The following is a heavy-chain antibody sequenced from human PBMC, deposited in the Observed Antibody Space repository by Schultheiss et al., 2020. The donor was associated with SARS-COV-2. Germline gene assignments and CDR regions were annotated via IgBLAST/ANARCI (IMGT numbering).Heavy chain of an antibody. Sequence: GESLKISCAASGFSFSGYGMHWVRQAPGKGLEWVSAISGSSSTIYYADSVKGRFTISRDNAKNSLYLQMNSLRAEDTAVYYCARDRSTYKRVNWFDPWGQGTLVTVSS. CDR1: GFSFSGYG. CDR2: ISGSSSTI. V-gene: IGHV3-21*01. CDR3: ARDRSTYKRVNWFDP. J-gene: IGHJ5*02. D-gene: IGHD5-24*01.